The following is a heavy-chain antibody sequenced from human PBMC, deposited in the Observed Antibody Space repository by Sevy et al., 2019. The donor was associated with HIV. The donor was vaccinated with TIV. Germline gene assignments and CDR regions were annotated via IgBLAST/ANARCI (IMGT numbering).Heavy chain of an antibody. Sequence: GGSLRLSCAASGFTFSGYGMHWVRQAPGKGLEWVAMIWYDGSNKYYADSVKGRFTISRDNFKKTLYLQMHSLRAEDRAVYYWARHSVRGGFHDSSGYYLFDYWGQGSLVTVSS. CDR1: GFTFSGYG. V-gene: IGHV3-33*01. D-gene: IGHD3-22*01. CDR3: ARHSVRGGFHDSSGYYLFDY. J-gene: IGHJ4*02. CDR2: IWYDGSNK.